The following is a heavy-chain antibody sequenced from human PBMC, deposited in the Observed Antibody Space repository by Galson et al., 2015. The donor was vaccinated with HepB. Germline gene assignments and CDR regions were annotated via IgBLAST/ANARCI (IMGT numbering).Heavy chain of an antibody. V-gene: IGHV3-64D*06. CDR3: VKGYCSSTSCYGGY. J-gene: IGHJ4*02. D-gene: IGHD2-2*01. CDR2: ISSNGGST. CDR1: GFTFSSYA. Sequence: SLRLSCAASGFTFSSYAMHWVRQAPGKGLEYVSAISSNGGSTYYVDSVKGRFTISRDNSKNTLYLQMSSLRAEDTAVYYCVKGYCSSTSCYGGYWGQGTLVTVSS.